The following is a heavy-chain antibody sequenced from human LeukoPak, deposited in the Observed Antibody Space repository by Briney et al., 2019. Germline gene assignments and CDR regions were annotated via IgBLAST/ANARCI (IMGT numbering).Heavy chain of an antibody. V-gene: IGHV3-23*01. CDR2: ISGSGGST. Sequence: PGGSLRLSCAASGFTFSSYAMSWVRQAPGKGLEWVSAISGSGGSTYYADSVKGRFTISRDNSKNMLYLQMNSLRAEDTAVYYCAKDLGYYDSSGYLAFDIWGQGTMVTVSS. J-gene: IGHJ3*02. CDR3: AKDLGYYDSSGYLAFDI. CDR1: GFTFSSYA. D-gene: IGHD3-22*01.